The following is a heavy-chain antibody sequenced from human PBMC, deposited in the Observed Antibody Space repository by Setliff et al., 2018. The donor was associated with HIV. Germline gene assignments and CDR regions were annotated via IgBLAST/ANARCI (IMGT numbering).Heavy chain of an antibody. CDR3: ARGRVEWLSNDAFDI. Sequence: SETLSLTCTVSGGSIGTHYWSWIRQTPGKGLEWIGYIFYLGRTTYNPSLKSRVTISLDTSKNQFSLKLHSVTAADTAMYYCARGRVEWLSNDAFDIWGQGTMVTVSS. CDR2: IFYLGRT. D-gene: IGHD3-3*01. V-gene: IGHV4-59*11. J-gene: IGHJ3*02. CDR1: GGSIGTHY.